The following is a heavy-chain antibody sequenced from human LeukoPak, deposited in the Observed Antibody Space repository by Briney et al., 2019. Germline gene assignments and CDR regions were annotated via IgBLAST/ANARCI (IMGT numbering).Heavy chain of an antibody. D-gene: IGHD2-15*01. CDR3: TRTRCSGGSCYFDY. Sequence: PGGSLRLSCTASGFTFGDYAMSRVRQAPGKGLEWVGFIRSKAYGGTTEYAASVKGRFTISRDDSKSIAYLQMNSLKTEDTAVYYCTRTRCSGGSCYFDYWGQGTLVTVSS. J-gene: IGHJ4*02. CDR1: GFTFGDYA. V-gene: IGHV3-49*04. CDR2: IRSKAYGGTT.